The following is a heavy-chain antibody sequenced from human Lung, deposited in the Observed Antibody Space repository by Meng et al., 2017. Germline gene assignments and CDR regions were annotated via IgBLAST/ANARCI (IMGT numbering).Heavy chain of an antibody. J-gene: IGHJ5*02. CDR3: ARGDQPWPHRFDP. D-gene: IGHD6-19*01. Sequence: QVQLVQSGAEVKTPGASVRLSCMASGYTFTNYAIHWVRQAPGQRLEWMGRITAGNGNTKYSQKFQGRVTIIRDTSASTVYMELSSLRSEDTAVYYCARGDQPWPHRFDPWGQGTLVTVSS. V-gene: IGHV1-3*01. CDR1: GYTFTNYA. CDR2: ITAGNGNT.